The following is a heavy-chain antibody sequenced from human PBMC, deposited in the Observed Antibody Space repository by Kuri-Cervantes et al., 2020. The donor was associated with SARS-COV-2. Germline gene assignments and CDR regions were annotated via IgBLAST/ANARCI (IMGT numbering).Heavy chain of an antibody. CDR2: ISSSSSYI. D-gene: IGHD3-10*01. CDR1: GFTSSSYS. CDR3: ARVRGVGY. V-gene: IGHV3-21*01. J-gene: IGHJ4*02. Sequence: GESLKISCAASGFTSSSYSMNWVRQAPGKGLEWVSSISSSSSYIYYADSVKGRFTISRDNAKNSLYLQMNSLRAEDTAVYYCARVRGVGYWGQGTLVTVSS.